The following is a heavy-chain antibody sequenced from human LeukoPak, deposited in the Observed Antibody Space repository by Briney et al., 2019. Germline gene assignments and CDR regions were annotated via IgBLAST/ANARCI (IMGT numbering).Heavy chain of an antibody. Sequence: GASVTVSCKASGYTFTSYYMHWVRQAPGQGLEWMGIINPSGGSTSYAQKFQGRVTMTRDTSTSTVYMELSSLRSEDTAVYYCARDSLYCSGGSCYSGEVFLGAFDIWGQGTMVTVSS. J-gene: IGHJ3*02. CDR1: GYTFTSYY. CDR2: INPSGGST. V-gene: IGHV1-46*01. CDR3: ARDSLYCSGGSCYSGEVFLGAFDI. D-gene: IGHD2-15*01.